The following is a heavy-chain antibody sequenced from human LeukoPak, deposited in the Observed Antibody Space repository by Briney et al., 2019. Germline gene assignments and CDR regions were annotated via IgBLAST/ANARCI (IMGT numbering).Heavy chain of an antibody. CDR3: AKPRPGGSTEPFDS. CDR1: GFTFSIYG. J-gene: IGHJ4*02. V-gene: IGHV3-23*01. CDR2: IRTGGDST. D-gene: IGHD1-26*01. Sequence: GGSLRLSCAASGFTFSIYGMSWVRQAPGKGLEWVSAIRTGGDSTYYADSVKGRFTISRDNSKNTLYLQMNSLRAEDTAVYYCAKPRPGGSTEPFDSWGQGTLVTVSS.